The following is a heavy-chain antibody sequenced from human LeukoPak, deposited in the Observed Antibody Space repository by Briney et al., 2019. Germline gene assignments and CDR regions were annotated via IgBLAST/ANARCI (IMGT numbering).Heavy chain of an antibody. V-gene: IGHV4-38-2*01. D-gene: IGHD3-16*01. CDR2: VHQTGSP. CDR3: AMLRLGELALLANAYDI. J-gene: IGHJ3*02. Sequence: SETLSLTCDASGSSVNSDQYWGWMRHSPGAGLEWIGSVHQTGSPYYNPSLGSRVSLSIDSTKNSFSLRLTSLTAADTAVYYCAMLRLGELALLANAYDIWGQGRMVIVSS. CDR1: GSSVNSDQY.